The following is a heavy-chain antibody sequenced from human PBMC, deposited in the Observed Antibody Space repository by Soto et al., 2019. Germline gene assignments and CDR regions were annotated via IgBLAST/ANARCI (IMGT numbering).Heavy chain of an antibody. CDR2: IYWDDDK. CDR3: ARRRFSRAWDDAFDI. CDR1: GFSLSTSGVG. D-gene: IGHD1-26*01. J-gene: IGHJ3*02. V-gene: IGHV2-5*02. Sequence: QITLKESGPTLVKPTQTLTLTCTFSGFSLSTSGVGVGWIRQPPGKALEWLALIYWDDDKRYSPSLKSRLTLTKDTSKNQVVLTMTNMDPVDTATYYSARRRFSRAWDDAFDIWGQGTMVTVSS.